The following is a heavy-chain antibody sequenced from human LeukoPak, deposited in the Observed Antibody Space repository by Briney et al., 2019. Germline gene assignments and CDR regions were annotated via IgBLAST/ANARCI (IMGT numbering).Heavy chain of an antibody. CDR2: ISAYNGNT. Sequence: GASAKVSCKVSGHSLNEISMYWVRQAPGKGLEWMGWISAYNGNTNYAQKLQGRVTMTTDTSTSTAYMELRSLRSDDTAVYYCASRRGVIPSNHFDYWGQGTLVTVSS. CDR3: ASRRGVIPSNHFDY. J-gene: IGHJ4*02. D-gene: IGHD3-22*01. CDR1: GHSLNEIS. V-gene: IGHV1-18*01.